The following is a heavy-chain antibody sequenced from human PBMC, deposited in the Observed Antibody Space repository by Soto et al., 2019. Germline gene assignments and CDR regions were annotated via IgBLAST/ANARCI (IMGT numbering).Heavy chain of an antibody. D-gene: IGHD6-13*01. CDR2: ISYDGSNK. V-gene: IGHV3-30-3*01. Sequence: GGSLRLSCAASGFTFSSYAMHWVRQAPGKGLEWVAVISYDGSNKYYADSVKGRFTISRDNSKNTLYLQMNSLRAEDTAVYYCARDLESAAGIFGGQGTLVTVSS. CDR3: ARDLESAAGIF. CDR1: GFTFSSYA. J-gene: IGHJ4*02.